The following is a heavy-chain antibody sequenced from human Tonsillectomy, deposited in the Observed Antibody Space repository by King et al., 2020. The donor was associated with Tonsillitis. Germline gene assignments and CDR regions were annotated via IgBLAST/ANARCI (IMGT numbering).Heavy chain of an antibody. CDR2: IKEDVSEK. CDR3: VRDAMRGGDFDY. V-gene: IGHV3-7*01. D-gene: IGHD2-2*01. CDR1: GFSFNSYW. J-gene: IGHJ4*02. Sequence: VQLVESGGGLVQPGGSLRLSCAASGFSFNSYWMVWVRQAPGKGLEWVANIKEDVSEKYFVDSVRGRFTISRDNAKNSLYLQMSSLRAEDTAVYYCVRDAMRGGDFDYWGQGTLVTVSS.